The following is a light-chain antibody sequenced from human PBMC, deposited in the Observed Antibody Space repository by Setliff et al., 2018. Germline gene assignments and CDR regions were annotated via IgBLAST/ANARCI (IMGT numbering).Light chain of an antibody. V-gene: IGLV2-23*02. CDR3: CSYAGSSTYV. J-gene: IGLJ1*01. CDR1: SSDVGGYNY. Sequence: ALTQPASVSGSPGQSITISCTGTSSDVGGYNYVSWYQQHPGKAPKLMIYDVTKWPSGVSNRFSGSKSGNTASLTISGLQAEDEADYYCCSYAGSSTYVFGTGTKVT. CDR2: DVT.